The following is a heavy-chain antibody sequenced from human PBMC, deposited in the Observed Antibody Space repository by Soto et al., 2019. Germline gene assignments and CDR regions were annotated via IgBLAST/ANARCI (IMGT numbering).Heavy chain of an antibody. CDR1: GGSMRRYY. D-gene: IGHD3-10*01. V-gene: IGHV4-59*01. Sequence: SETLSLTCTVSGGSMRRYYWNWIRQSPGKGLEWIGYIYYSGNIYYSGNTNYNPSLKSRVTISIDRSKNQFSLKLTSVTVADTAVYFCARDGRLMLRGFSFYNGMDVWGQGTTVT. CDR3: ARDGRLMLRGFSFYNGMDV. CDR2: IYYSGNIYYSGNT. J-gene: IGHJ6*02.